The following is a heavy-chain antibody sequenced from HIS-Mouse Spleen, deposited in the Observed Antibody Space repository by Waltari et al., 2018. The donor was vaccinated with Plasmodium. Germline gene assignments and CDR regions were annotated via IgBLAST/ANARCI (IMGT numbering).Heavy chain of an antibody. CDR1: GGSISSYY. V-gene: IGHV4-59*01. CDR2: IYYSGST. CDR3: ARGGRTPHRPVTTSGGFDY. J-gene: IGHJ4*02. Sequence: QVQLQESGPGLVKPSETLSLTCTVSGGSISSYYWSWLRQPPGKGLEWIGYIYYSGSTNYNPSLKSRVTISVDTSKNQFSLKLSSVTAADTAVYYCARGGRTPHRPVTTSGGFDYWGQGTLVTVSS. D-gene: IGHD4-17*01.